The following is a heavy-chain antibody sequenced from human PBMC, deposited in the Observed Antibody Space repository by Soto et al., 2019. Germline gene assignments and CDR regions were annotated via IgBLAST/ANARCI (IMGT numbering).Heavy chain of an antibody. CDR2: ISGSGGST. CDR3: AKGGIAARPLGP. J-gene: IGHJ4*02. V-gene: IGHV3-23*01. CDR1: GFTFSSYA. D-gene: IGHD6-6*01. Sequence: EVQLLESGGGLLQPVGSLRLSCAASGFTFSSYAMSWVRQAPGKGLEWVSAISGSGGSTYYADCVKGRFTISRYNSKNTQYLPMHSLRAEHTAVYYRAKGGIAARPLGPWGQGTLVTGSS.